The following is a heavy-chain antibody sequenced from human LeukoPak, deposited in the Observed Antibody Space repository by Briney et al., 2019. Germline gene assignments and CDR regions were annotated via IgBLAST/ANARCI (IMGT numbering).Heavy chain of an antibody. J-gene: IGHJ5*02. CDR2: MNPNSGNT. CDR1: GYTFTSYD. D-gene: IGHD1-26*01. Sequence: ASVKVSCKASGYTFTSYDINWVRQATGQGLEWMGWMNPNSGNTGYAQKFQGRVTITRNTSISTAYMELSSLRSEDTAVYYCARGRRPSSGSSNRNWFDPWGQGTQVTVSS. V-gene: IGHV1-8*03. CDR3: ARGRRPSSGSSNRNWFDP.